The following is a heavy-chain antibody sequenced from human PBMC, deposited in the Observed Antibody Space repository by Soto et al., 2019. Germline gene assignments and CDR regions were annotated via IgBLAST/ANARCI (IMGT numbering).Heavy chain of an antibody. CDR1: GFTFSGSA. CDR3: YTHTYDSSGYYPEY. Sequence: GGSLRLSCAASGFTFSGSAMHWVRQASGKGLEWVGRIRSKANSYATAYAASVKGRFTISRDDSKNTAYLQMNSLKTEDTAVYYCYTHTYDSSGYYPEYWGQGTLVTVSS. J-gene: IGHJ4*02. CDR2: IRSKANSYAT. V-gene: IGHV3-73*01. D-gene: IGHD3-22*01.